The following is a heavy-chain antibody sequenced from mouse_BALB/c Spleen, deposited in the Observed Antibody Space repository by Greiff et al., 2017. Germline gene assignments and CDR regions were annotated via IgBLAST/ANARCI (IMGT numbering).Heavy chain of an antibody. D-gene: IGHD1-1*01. CDR2: IWGDGST. V-gene: IGHV2-6-7*01. Sequence: QVQLKESGPGLVAPSQSLSITCTVSGFSLTGYGVNWVRQPPGKGLEWLGMIWGDGSTDYNSALKSRLSISKDNSKSQVFLKMNSLQTDDTARYYCARDIGYGSSPFDYWGQGTTLTVSS. CDR3: ARDIGYGSSPFDY. CDR1: GFSLTGYG. J-gene: IGHJ2*01.